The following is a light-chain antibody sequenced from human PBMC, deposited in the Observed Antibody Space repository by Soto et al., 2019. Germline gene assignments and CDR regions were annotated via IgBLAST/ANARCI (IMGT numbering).Light chain of an antibody. CDR2: EVS. CDR1: SSDVGSYDR. Sequence: QSALTQPPSVSASPGQSVTISCTGTSSDVGSYDRVSWYQQPPGTAPKLMIYEVSNRPSGVPDRFSGSKSGNTASLTISGLQTEDEADYFSALYTTSSAFVVFGGGTKLTVL. CDR3: ALYTTSSAFVV. V-gene: IGLV2-18*01. J-gene: IGLJ2*01.